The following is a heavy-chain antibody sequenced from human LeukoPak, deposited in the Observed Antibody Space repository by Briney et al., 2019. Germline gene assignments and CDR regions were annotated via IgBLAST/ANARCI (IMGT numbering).Heavy chain of an antibody. D-gene: IGHD3-22*01. V-gene: IGHV3-30*04. CDR1: GFTFSSYA. Sequence: GGSLRLSCAASGFTFSSYAMHWVRQAPGKGLEWVAVISYDGSNKYYADSVKGRFTISRDNSKNTLYLQMNSLRAEDTAVYYCAREYWRDYYDSSGYPDAFDIWGQGTMVTVSS. CDR3: AREYWRDYYDSSGYPDAFDI. CDR2: ISYDGSNK. J-gene: IGHJ3*02.